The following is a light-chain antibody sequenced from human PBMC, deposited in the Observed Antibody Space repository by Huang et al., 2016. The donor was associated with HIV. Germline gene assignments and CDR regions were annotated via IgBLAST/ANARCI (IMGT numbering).Light chain of an antibody. J-gene: IGKJ1*01. Sequence: EIVLTQSPATLSLSPGERATLSCRASQSVSSYLAWYQQKPGQAPRLLIYEASNRATGIPARFSGSGSGTDFTLTISSLEPEDVAVYYCQQRSNWPPWTFGQGTKVEIK. CDR2: EAS. CDR1: QSVSSY. V-gene: IGKV3-11*01. CDR3: QQRSNWPPWT.